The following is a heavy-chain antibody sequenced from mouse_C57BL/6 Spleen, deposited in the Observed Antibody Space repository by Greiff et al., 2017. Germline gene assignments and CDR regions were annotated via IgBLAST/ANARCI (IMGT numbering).Heavy chain of an antibody. CDR1: GFTFSDYG. Sequence: EVQGVESGGGLVKPGGSLKLSCAASGFTFSDYGLHWVRQAPEKGLEWVAYISSGSSTIYYADTVKGRFTISRDNAKNTLFLQMTSLRSEDTAMYYCARQNWDGAMDYWGQGTSVTVSS. V-gene: IGHV5-17*01. CDR2: ISSGSSTI. D-gene: IGHD4-1*01. CDR3: ARQNWDGAMDY. J-gene: IGHJ4*01.